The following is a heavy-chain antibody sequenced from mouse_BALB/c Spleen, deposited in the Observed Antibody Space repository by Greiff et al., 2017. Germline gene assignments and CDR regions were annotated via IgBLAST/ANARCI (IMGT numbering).Heavy chain of an antibody. CDR2: ISYDGSN. Sequence: ESGPGLVKPSQSLSLTCSVTGYSITSGYYWNWIRQFPGNKLEWMGYISYDGSNNYNPSLKNRISITRDTSKNQFFLKLNSVTSEDTATYYCARLPRGTGNYAMDYWGQGTSVTVSS. D-gene: IGHD4-1*01. CDR3: ARLPRGTGNYAMDY. CDR1: GYSITSGYY. V-gene: IGHV3-6*02. J-gene: IGHJ4*01.